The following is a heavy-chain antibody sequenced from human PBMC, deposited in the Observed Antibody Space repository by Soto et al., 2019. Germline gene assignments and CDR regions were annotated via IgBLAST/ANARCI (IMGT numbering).Heavy chain of an antibody. CDR2: IDPSDSYT. CDR3: ARHIIVSAAGHGYYYYYMDV. D-gene: IGHD6-13*01. V-gene: IGHV5-10-1*01. Sequence: GESLKISCKGAGYSFTSYWISWVRQMPGKGLEWMGRIDPSDSYTNYSPSFQGHVTISADKSISTAYLQWSSLKASDTAMYYCARHIIVSAAGHGYYYYYMDVWGKGTTVTVSS. CDR1: GYSFTSYW. J-gene: IGHJ6*03.